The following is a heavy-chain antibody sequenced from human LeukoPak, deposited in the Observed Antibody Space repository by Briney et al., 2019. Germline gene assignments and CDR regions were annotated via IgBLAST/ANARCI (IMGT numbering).Heavy chain of an antibody. J-gene: IGHJ4*02. D-gene: IGHD3-16*02. CDR1: GGSFSGYY. CDR2: INHSGST. Sequence: SETLSLTCAVYGGSFSGYYWSWIRQPPGKGLEWIGEINHSGSTNYNPSLKSRVTISVDTSKNQFSLKLSSVTAADTPVYYWARTPRVWGGYRFRPGNYFDYWAREPWSPSPQ. V-gene: IGHV4-34*01. CDR3: ARTPRVWGGYRFRPGNYFDY.